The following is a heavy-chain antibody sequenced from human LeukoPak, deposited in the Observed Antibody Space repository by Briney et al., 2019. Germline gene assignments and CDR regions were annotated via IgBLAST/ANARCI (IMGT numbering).Heavy chain of an antibody. Sequence: SETLSLTCTVSGGSISSGDYYWSWIRQPPGKGLEWIGYIYYSGSTNYNPSLKSRVTISVDTSKNQFSLKLSSVTAADTAVYYCARVAGRFTNYLDYWGQGTLVTVSS. CDR2: IYYSGST. CDR3: ARVAGRFTNYLDY. V-gene: IGHV4-30-4*08. CDR1: GGSISSGDYY. D-gene: IGHD3-10*01. J-gene: IGHJ4*02.